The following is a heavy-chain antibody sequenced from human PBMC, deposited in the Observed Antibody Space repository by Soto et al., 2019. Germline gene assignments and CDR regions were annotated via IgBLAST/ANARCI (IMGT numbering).Heavy chain of an antibody. V-gene: IGHV3-30-3*01. J-gene: IGHJ4*02. CDR1: GFTFSSYA. CDR2: ISYDGSNK. Sequence: GGSLRLSCAASGFTFSSYAMHWVRQAPGKGLAWVAVISYDGSNKYYADSVKGRFTISRDNSKNTLYLQMNSLRAEDTAVYYCARDAEAGYYDSSGYFDYWGQGTLVTVSS. CDR3: ARDAEAGYYDSSGYFDY. D-gene: IGHD3-22*01.